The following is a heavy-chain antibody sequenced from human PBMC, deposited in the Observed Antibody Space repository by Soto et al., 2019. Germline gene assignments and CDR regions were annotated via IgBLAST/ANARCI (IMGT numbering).Heavy chain of an antibody. J-gene: IGHJ4*02. D-gene: IGHD6-6*01. CDR2: ITSSGSSI. V-gene: IGHV3-11*01. Sequence: GVLRLSCAASGFTFSDYYMSWIRQAQGKGLAWVSYITSSGSSINYADSVKGRFTISRDNAKNSLYLQMNSLRAAATTVYYGARHTGQLVPADGYWGQGTLVTVSS. CDR3: ARHTGQLVPADGY. CDR1: GFTFSDYY.